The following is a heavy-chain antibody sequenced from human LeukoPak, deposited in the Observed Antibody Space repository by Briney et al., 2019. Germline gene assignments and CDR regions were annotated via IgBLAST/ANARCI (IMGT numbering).Heavy chain of an antibody. J-gene: IGHJ6*03. CDR3: ARTTEGGYTYDYFYYYYMDV. V-gene: IGHV4-61*02. Sequence: PSETLSLTCTVSGGSISSGSYYWSWIRQPAGKGLEWIGRIYTSGSTNYNPSLKSRVTISVDTSKNQFSLKLSSVTAADTAVYYCARTTEGGYTYDYFYYYYMDVWGKGTTVTISS. CDR1: GGSISSGSYY. D-gene: IGHD5-18*01. CDR2: IYTSGST.